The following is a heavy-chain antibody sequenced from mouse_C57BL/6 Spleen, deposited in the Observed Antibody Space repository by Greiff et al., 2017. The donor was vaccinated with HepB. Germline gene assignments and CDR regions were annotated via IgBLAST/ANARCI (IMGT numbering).Heavy chain of an antibody. CDR2: IDPSDSET. CDR1: GYTFTSYW. Sequence: QVQLQQPGAELVRPGSSVKLSCKASGYTFTSYWMHWVKQRPIQGLEWIGNIDPSDSETHYNQKFKDKATLTVDKSSSTAYMQLSSLTSEDSAVYYCTTKFFITTVVATNYWGQGTTLTVSS. J-gene: IGHJ2*01. V-gene: IGHV1-52*01. D-gene: IGHD1-1*01. CDR3: TTKFFITTVVATNY.